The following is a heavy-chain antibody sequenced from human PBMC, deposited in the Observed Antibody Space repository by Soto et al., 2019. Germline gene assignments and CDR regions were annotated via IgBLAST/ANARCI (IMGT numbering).Heavy chain of an antibody. Sequence: EVQLVESGGGLVQPGGSLRLSCGASGFTLRSYWMHWVRQDPGTGLVWVSNINSDGSSTNYADSVKGRFNISTDNAKNTLYLQMNSLRADDTAVYYCATLFSSGSSLDYWGQGTLVTVSS. CDR3: ATLFSSGSSLDY. CDR2: INSDGSST. V-gene: IGHV3-74*01. CDR1: GFTLRSYW. J-gene: IGHJ4*02. D-gene: IGHD3-10*01.